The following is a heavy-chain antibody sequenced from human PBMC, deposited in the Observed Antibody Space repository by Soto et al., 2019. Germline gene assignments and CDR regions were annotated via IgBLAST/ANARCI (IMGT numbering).Heavy chain of an antibody. J-gene: IGHJ4*02. D-gene: IGHD5-18*01. V-gene: IGHV3-74*01. CDR1: GFTFSNYW. CDR3: ARLPVDTSTSIEY. Sequence: EVQLVESGGVLVQPGGSLRLSCAASGFTFSNYWMHWVRQGPGKRLVWVSRINSDGSNTDYADSVKGRFTISRDNARNTLYLQMNRLRAEDTAVYFCARLPVDTSTSIEYCGQGTLVTVSS. CDR2: INSDGSNT.